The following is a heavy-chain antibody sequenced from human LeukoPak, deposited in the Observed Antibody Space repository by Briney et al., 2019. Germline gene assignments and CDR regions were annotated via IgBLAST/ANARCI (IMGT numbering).Heavy chain of an antibody. Sequence: TGGSLRLSCAASGFTVSSTYMSWVRQAPGKGLEWVSVIYSGGSTYSADSVKGRFTISRDNSKNTLYLQMNSLRAEDTAVYYCASDPVAGRVSGAFDIWGQGTMVTVSS. CDR3: ASDPVAGRVSGAFDI. D-gene: IGHD6-19*01. V-gene: IGHV3-53*01. CDR2: IYSGGST. J-gene: IGHJ3*02. CDR1: GFTVSSTY.